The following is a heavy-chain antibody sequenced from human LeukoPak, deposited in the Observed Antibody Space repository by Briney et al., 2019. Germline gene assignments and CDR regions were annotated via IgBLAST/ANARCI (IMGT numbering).Heavy chain of an antibody. V-gene: IGHV4-59*11. Sequence: SETLSLTCTVSGGSISSHYWSWIRQPPGKGLEWIGYIYYSGSTNYNPSLKSRVTISVDTSKNQLSLKLSSVTAADTAVYYCARDRRNHWGFDYWGQGTLVTVSS. CDR2: IYYSGST. CDR3: ARDRRNHWGFDY. D-gene: IGHD1-14*01. J-gene: IGHJ4*02. CDR1: GGSISSHY.